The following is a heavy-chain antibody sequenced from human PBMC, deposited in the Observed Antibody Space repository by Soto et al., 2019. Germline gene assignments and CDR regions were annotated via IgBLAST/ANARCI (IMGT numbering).Heavy chain of an antibody. D-gene: IGHD2-2*01. CDR1: GFTFSSYS. Sequence: EVQLVESGGGSVQPGGSLRLSCAASGFTFSSYSMNWVRQAPGKGLEWVSYISSSSSTIYYADSVKGRFTISRDNAKNSLYLQMNSLRAEDTAVYYCAVVPAANGHYGMDVWGQGTTVTVSS. CDR2: ISSSSSTI. J-gene: IGHJ6*02. V-gene: IGHV3-48*01. CDR3: AVVPAANGHYGMDV.